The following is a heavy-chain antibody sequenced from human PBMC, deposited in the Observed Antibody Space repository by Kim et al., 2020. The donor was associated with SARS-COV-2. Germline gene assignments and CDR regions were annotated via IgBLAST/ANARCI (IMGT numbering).Heavy chain of an antibody. V-gene: IGHV5-51*01. Sequence: GESLKISCKGSGYSFTSYWIGWVRQMPGKGLEWMGIIYPGDSDTRYSPSFQGQVTISADKSISTAYLQWSSLKASDTAMYYCARPRRPYSYGYVMAAGGFDPWGQGTLVTVSS. J-gene: IGHJ5*02. CDR1: GYSFTSYW. CDR2: IYPGDSDT. CDR3: ARPRRPYSYGYVMAAGGFDP. D-gene: IGHD5-18*01.